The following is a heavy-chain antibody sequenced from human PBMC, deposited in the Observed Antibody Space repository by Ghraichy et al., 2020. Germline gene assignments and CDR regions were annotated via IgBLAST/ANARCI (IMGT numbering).Heavy chain of an antibody. V-gene: IGHV4-59*01. J-gene: IGHJ2*01. Sequence: ESLNISCTVSGGSISSYYWSWIRQPPGKGLEWIGYIYYSGSTNYNPSLKSRVTISVDTSKNQFSLKLSSVTAADTAVYYCARGETWNWYFDLWGRGTLVTVSS. CDR2: IYYSGST. CDR3: ARGETWNWYFDL. D-gene: IGHD5-12*01. CDR1: GGSISSYY.